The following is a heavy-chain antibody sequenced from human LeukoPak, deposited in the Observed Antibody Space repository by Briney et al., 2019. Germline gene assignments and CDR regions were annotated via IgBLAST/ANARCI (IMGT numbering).Heavy chain of an antibody. CDR2: IYPGDSDI. Sequence: GESLKISCKGSGYLFTSYWIGWVRQMPGKGLEWMGIIYPGDSDIRYSPSFQGQVTISVDRSISTAYLQWSSLKASDTAIYYCARLAGYCSGGSCPANWFDPWGQGTLVTVSS. CDR1: GYLFTSYW. V-gene: IGHV5-51*01. D-gene: IGHD2-15*01. CDR3: ARLAGYCSGGSCPANWFDP. J-gene: IGHJ5*02.